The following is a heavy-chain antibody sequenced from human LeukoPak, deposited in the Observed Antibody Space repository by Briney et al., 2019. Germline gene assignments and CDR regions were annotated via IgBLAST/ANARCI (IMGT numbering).Heavy chain of an antibody. CDR1: GFTFSSYG. J-gene: IGHJ4*02. CDR2: ISVSGGRT. D-gene: IGHD1-26*01. Sequence: PGGSLRLSCAASGFTFSSYGMSWVRQAPGKGLEWVSFISVSGGRTSYADSVKGRFTISRDDSMNMLYLQMNSLRAEDTAVYYCAKGLGSGSYFDYWGQGTLVTVSS. V-gene: IGHV3-23*01. CDR3: AKGLGSGSYFDY.